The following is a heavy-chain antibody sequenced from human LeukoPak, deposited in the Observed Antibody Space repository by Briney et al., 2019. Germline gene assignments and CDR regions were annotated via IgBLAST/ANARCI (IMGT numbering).Heavy chain of an antibody. CDR2: IYYSGSK. V-gene: IGHV4-59*01. Sequence: PSETLSLPCTVSGVPNCRYHWRCLRHPPGKGLVWLGYIYYSGSKHHNPPLKSRVTISVDTSKIQVSLKLSSVTAADTAVYYGARLRGMVRRRDNWFDPWGQGTLVTVSS. D-gene: IGHD3-10*01. CDR1: GVPNCRYH. J-gene: IGHJ5*02. CDR3: ARLRGMVRRRDNWFDP.